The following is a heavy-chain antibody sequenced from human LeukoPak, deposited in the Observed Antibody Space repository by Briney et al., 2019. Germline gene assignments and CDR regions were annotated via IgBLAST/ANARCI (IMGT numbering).Heavy chain of an antibody. CDR2: IYTSGST. J-gene: IGHJ4*02. CDR3: ARDRGSSSWPAGEYYFDY. Sequence: SETLSLTCTVSGGSISSYYWSWIRQPAGKGLEWIGRIYTSGSTNYNLSLKSRVTTSVDTSKNQFSLKLSSVTAADTAVYYCARDRGSSSWPAGEYYFDYWGQGTLVTVSS. V-gene: IGHV4-4*07. D-gene: IGHD6-13*01. CDR1: GGSISSYY.